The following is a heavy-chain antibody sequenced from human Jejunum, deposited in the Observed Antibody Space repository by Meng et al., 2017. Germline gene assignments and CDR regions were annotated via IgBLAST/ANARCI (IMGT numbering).Heavy chain of an antibody. CDR3: GKDYGYSYGPGGDY. V-gene: IGHV3-23*01. CDR1: GFTFNKFA. Sequence: GGSLRLSCAASGFTFNKFAMNWVRQAPGKGLEWVSAISGSGGSTYYADSVKGRFTISRDITKNTLYLQMSSLRAEDTAVYYCGKDYGYSYGPGGDYGGPGTLVTVSS. CDR2: ISGSGGST. D-gene: IGHD5-18*01. J-gene: IGHJ4*02.